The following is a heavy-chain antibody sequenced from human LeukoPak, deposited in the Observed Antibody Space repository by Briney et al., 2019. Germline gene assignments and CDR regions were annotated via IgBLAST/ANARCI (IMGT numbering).Heavy chain of an antibody. V-gene: IGHV4-39*07. CDR2: IYYSGST. D-gene: IGHD6-13*01. CDR3: ARFLNRRIAAAARLGGFDP. Sequence: SETLSLTCTVSGGSISSSSYYWGWIRQPPGKGLEWLGSIYYSGSTYQNPSLKSRVTISVDTSKNQFSLKLSSVTAADTAVYYCARFLNRRIAAAARLGGFDPWGQGTLVTVSS. CDR1: GGSISSSSYY. J-gene: IGHJ5*02.